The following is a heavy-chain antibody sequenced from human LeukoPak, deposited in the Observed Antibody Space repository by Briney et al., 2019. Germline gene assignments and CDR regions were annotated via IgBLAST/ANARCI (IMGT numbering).Heavy chain of an antibody. CDR1: GGSISDYY. V-gene: IGHV4-4*09. CDR2: IYNSGRI. Sequence: SETLSLTCSVSGGSISDYYWSWTRQPPGKGLEWIGSIYNSGRINYSPPLKSRVTISVDTSKDQLSLKLNSVTAADTAVYYCATLTPITATTGGYWGQGTLVTVSS. D-gene: IGHD1-7*01. J-gene: IGHJ4*02. CDR3: ATLTPITATTGGY.